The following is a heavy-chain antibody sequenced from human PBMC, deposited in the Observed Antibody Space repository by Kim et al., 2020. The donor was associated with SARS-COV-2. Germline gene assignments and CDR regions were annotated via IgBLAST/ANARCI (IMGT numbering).Heavy chain of an antibody. J-gene: IGHJ4*02. CDR3: ANDYGDYVSPFFDY. Sequence: ACSGKGRFTISRDNSKNTLYLQMNSLRAEDTAVYYCANDYGDYVSPFFDYWGQGTLVTVSS. D-gene: IGHD4-17*01. V-gene: IGHV3-23*01.